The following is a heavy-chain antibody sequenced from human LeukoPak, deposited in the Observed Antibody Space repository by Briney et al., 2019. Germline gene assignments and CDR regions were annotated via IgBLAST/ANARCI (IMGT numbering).Heavy chain of an antibody. D-gene: IGHD3-10*01. J-gene: IGHJ4*01. V-gene: IGHV7-4-1*02. Sequence: ASVKVCCKASGYTFTNYAVNWVRQAPGQGLEWMGWINTNTGIPTYAQGFTGRFVFSLDTSVSTAYLQINSLKAEDTAVYYCARDLYNSGSYFKDY. CDR3: ARDLYNSGSYFKDY. CDR2: INTNTGIP. CDR1: GYTFTNYA.